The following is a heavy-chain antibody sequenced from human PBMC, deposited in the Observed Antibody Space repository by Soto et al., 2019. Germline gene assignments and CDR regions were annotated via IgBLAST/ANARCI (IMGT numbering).Heavy chain of an antibody. CDR1: GDSVSRNSSA. D-gene: IGHD6-13*01. CDR2: TFYRSKWYN. Sequence: PSQTLSLTCPISGDSVSRNSSAGDCIRQSPSRGLEWLGRTFYRSKWYNDYALSVKSRITINPDTSKNQFSLQLNSVTPEDTAVYYCARSHPRLFSSWEAFDYWGQGTLVTVSS. CDR3: ARSHPRLFSSWEAFDY. J-gene: IGHJ4*02. V-gene: IGHV6-1*01.